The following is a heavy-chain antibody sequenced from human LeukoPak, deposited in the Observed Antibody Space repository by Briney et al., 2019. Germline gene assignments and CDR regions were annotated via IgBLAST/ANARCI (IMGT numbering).Heavy chain of an antibody. V-gene: IGHV3-23*01. J-gene: IGHJ4*02. Sequence: PGGSLRLSCVASGFTFNNFAMNWVRQGPGEGLEWVSAISGTGSSTYYADSVKGRFTISRDNSRNTLYLQVNNLRYDDAAVYYCAGPLLTPSSSWGEGSLDYWGPGTLVTVSS. CDR1: GFTFNNFA. CDR2: ISGTGSST. CDR3: AGPLLTPSSSWGEGSLDY. D-gene: IGHD6-13*01.